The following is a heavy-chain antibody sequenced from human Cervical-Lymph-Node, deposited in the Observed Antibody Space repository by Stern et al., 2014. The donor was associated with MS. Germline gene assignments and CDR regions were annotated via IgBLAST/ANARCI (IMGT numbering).Heavy chain of an antibody. CDR3: ARDRTVTSFSDAFDL. CDR2: FYYLGRP. D-gene: IGHD4-17*01. CDR1: GGSISSGGYY. V-gene: IGHV4-31*03. Sequence: QLQLQESGPRLVKPSQTLSLTCTVSGGSISSGGYYWSWIRQHPGKGLEWIGYFYYLGRPYSNPSLKSRVSISVDTSKNQFSLRLPSVTAADTAVYYCARDRTVTSFSDAFDLWGQGTMVTVSS. J-gene: IGHJ3*01.